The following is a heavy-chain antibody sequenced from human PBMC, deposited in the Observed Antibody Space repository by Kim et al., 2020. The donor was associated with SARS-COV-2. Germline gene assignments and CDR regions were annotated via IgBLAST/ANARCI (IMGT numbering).Heavy chain of an antibody. Sequence: GGSLRLSCAASGFTFSSYGMHWVRQAPGKGLEYVSGISNNGGSTYYANSVKGRFTISRDNSKNTLYLQMGSLRAEDMAVYYCARPNGGYDYWGQGTLVTVSS. CDR2: ISNNGGST. D-gene: IGHD5-12*01. J-gene: IGHJ4*02. CDR1: GFTFSSYG. V-gene: IGHV3-64*01. CDR3: ARPNGGYDY.